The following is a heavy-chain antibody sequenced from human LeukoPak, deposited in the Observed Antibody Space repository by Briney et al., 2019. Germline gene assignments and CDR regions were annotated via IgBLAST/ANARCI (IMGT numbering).Heavy chain of an antibody. CDR2: INPNSGGT. D-gene: IGHD6-19*01. CDR1: GYTFTSYG. Sequence: ASVKVSCKASGYTFTSYGISWVRQAPGQGLEWMGWINPNSGGTNYAQKFQGRVTMTRDTSISTAYMELSRLRSDDTAVYYCARVEWLVRFDYWGQGTLVTVSS. V-gene: IGHV1-2*02. CDR3: ARVEWLVRFDY. J-gene: IGHJ4*02.